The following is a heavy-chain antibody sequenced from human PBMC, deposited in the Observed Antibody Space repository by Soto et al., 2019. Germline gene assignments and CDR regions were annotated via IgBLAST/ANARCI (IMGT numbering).Heavy chain of an antibody. D-gene: IGHD5-18*01. CDR3: ANSEYSRYKNIDV. J-gene: IGHJ6*02. CDR2: ISYDGSIK. CDR1: GLTFRCYG. V-gene: IGHV3-30*18. Sequence: GGSLRLSGAASGLTFRCYGMHWVRQAPGRGLKWVALISYDGSIKYYADSVRGRFTISRDNSKNTLYLQMNSLRAEDTAVYYCANSEYSRYKNIDVWGQGTTVTVSS.